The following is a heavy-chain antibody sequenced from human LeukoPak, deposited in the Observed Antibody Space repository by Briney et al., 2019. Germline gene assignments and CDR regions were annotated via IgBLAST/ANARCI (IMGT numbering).Heavy chain of an antibody. Sequence: ASVKVSCKASGYVFSDYYIHWVRQAPGQGLEWMGWINANRGNTESAQKFQGRVTMTRDTSISAAYMELSSLRSEDTAVYYCATEVFSYYYDSSAQGAFDIWGQGTMVTVSS. V-gene: IGHV1-2*02. J-gene: IGHJ3*02. CDR3: ATEVFSYYYDSSAQGAFDI. CDR2: INANRGNT. CDR1: GYVFSDYY. D-gene: IGHD3-22*01.